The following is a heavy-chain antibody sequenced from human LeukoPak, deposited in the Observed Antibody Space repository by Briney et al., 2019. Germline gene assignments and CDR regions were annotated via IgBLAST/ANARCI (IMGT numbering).Heavy chain of an antibody. CDR2: IYYSGST. J-gene: IGHJ6*02. V-gene: IGHV4-59*01. CDR1: GGSISSYY. Sequence: SETLSLTCTVSGGSISSYYWSWIRQPPGEGLEWIGYIYYSGSTNYNPSLKSRVTISVDTSKNQFSLKLSSVTAADTAVYYCARDNWNYGSSMDVWGQGTTVTVSS. D-gene: IGHD1-7*01. CDR3: ARDNWNYGSSMDV.